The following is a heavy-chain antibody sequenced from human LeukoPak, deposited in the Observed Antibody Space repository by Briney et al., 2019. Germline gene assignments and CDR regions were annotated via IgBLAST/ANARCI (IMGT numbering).Heavy chain of an antibody. Sequence: SETLSLTCTVSGGSISSSSYYWGWIRQPPGKGLEWIGSIYYSGSTYYNPSLKSRVTISVDTFKNQFSLKLSSVTAADTAVYYCARVVGVYDFHPLGPYYFDYWGQGTLVTVSS. J-gene: IGHJ4*02. CDR2: IYYSGST. CDR1: GGSISSSSYY. V-gene: IGHV4-39*07. D-gene: IGHD3-3*01. CDR3: ARVVGVYDFHPLGPYYFDY.